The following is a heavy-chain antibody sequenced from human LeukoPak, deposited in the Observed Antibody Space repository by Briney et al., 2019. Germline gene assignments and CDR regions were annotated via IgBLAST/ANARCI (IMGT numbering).Heavy chain of an antibody. J-gene: IGHJ4*02. CDR1: GFTFSSYW. CDR3: ARDHPDYYYDSSGPLHDY. V-gene: IGHV3-7*01. D-gene: IGHD3-22*01. CDR2: IKQDGSEK. Sequence: QAGGSLRLSCAASGFTFSSYWMSWVRQAPGKGLEWVANIKQDGSEKYYVDSVKGRFTISRDNAKNSPYLQMNSLRAEDTAVYYCARDHPDYYYDSSGPLHDYWGQGTLVTVSS.